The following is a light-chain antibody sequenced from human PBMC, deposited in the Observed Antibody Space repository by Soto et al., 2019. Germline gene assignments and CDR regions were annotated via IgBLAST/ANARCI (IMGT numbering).Light chain of an antibody. J-gene: IGKJ4*01. CDR3: QQYNSSPT. V-gene: IGKV1-5*03. CDR2: KAS. Sequence: DIQMTQSPSTLSASVGDRVTITCRASQSISSWLAWYQQKPGKAPKLLIYKASSLESGVPSRFSGSGSGTEFTLTISSLQPDDFAYYYCQQYNSSPTFGGGTKVEIK. CDR1: QSISSW.